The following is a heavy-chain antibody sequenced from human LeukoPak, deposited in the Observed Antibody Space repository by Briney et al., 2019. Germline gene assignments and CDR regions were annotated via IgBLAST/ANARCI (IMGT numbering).Heavy chain of an antibody. CDR2: ISYDGSNK. CDR3: AKDILWFGELTGFDY. V-gene: IGHV3-30-3*01. J-gene: IGHJ4*02. D-gene: IGHD3-10*01. Sequence: GGSLRLSCAASGFTFSSYAMHWVRQAPGKGLEWVAVISYDGSNKYYADSVKGRFTISRDNAKNSLYLQMNSLRAEDTALYYCAKDILWFGELTGFDYWGQGTLVTVSS. CDR1: GFTFSSYA.